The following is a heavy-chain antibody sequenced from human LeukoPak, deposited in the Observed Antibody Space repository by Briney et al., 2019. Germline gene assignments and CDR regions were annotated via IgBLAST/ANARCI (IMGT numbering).Heavy chain of an antibody. J-gene: IGHJ4*02. V-gene: IGHV4-39*07. Sequence: PSETLSLTCTVSGGSISSSSYYWGWIRQPPGKGLEWIGSIYYSGSTYYNPSLKSRVTISVDTSKNQFSLKLSSVTAADTAVYYCARDAAKAQLAYFDYWGQGTLVTVSS. D-gene: IGHD6-13*01. CDR1: GGSISSSSYY. CDR3: ARDAAKAQLAYFDY. CDR2: IYYSGST.